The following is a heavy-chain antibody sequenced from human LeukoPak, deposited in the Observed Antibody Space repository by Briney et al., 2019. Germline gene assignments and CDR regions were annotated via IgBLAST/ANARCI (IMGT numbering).Heavy chain of an antibody. J-gene: IGHJ6*02. V-gene: IGHV3-9*01. D-gene: IGHD3-16*01. CDR1: GFTFDDYA. CDR3: AKDMSTRLSPAPGMDV. CDR2: ISWNSGSI. Sequence: GGSLRLSCAASGFTFDDYAMHWVRQAPGKGLEWVSGISWNSGSIGYADSVKGRFTISRDNAKNSLYLQMNSLRAEDTALYYCAKDMSTRLSPAPGMDVWGQGTTVTVSS.